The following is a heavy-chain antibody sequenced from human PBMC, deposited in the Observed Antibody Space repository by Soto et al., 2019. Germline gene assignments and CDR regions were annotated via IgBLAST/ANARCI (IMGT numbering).Heavy chain of an antibody. D-gene: IGHD2-2*01. Sequence: SETLSLTCTVSGGSISSGDYYWSWIRQPPGKGPEWIGYIYYSGSTYYNPSLKSRVTISVDTSKNQFSLKLSSVTAADTAVYYCARAIVLVPAAMVYYYYGMDVWGQGTTVTVSS. J-gene: IGHJ6*02. CDR2: IYYSGST. CDR1: GGSISSGDYY. CDR3: ARAIVLVPAAMVYYYYGMDV. V-gene: IGHV4-30-4*01.